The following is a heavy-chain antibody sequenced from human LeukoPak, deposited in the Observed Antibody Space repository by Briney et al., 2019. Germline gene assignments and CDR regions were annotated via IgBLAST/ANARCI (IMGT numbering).Heavy chain of an antibody. D-gene: IGHD6-13*01. CDR2: IRSDNAV. J-gene: IGHJ4*02. V-gene: IGHV3-48*03. Sequence: GGSLRLSCVASGFTLSNSEMDWVRQAPGKGLEWVAHIRSDNAVMYADSVKGRFTISRDNAKNTLYLQMNSLRAEDTAVYYCARSSRAAAAPGYWGQGTLVTVSS. CDR1: GFTLSNSE. CDR3: ARSSRAAAAPGY.